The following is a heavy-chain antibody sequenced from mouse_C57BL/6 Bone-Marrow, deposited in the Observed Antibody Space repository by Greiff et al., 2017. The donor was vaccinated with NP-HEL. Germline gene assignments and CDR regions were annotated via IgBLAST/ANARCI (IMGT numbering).Heavy chain of an antibody. Sequence: VQLQQSGPGLVQPSQRLSITCTVSGFSLTSYGVHWVRQPPGKGLEWLGVIWSGGSTDYNAAFISRLSISKDNSKSQVFFKMNSLQADDTAIYYCAKKIYDCYSDAMDYWGQGTSVTVSS. V-gene: IGHV2-4*01. CDR2: IWSGGST. J-gene: IGHJ4*01. D-gene: IGHD2-3*01. CDR1: GFSLTSYG. CDR3: AKKIYDCYSDAMDY.